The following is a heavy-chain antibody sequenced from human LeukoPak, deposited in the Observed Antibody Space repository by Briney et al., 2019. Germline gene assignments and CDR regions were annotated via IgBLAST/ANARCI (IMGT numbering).Heavy chain of an antibody. J-gene: IGHJ6*02. CDR2: IKQDGSEK. CDR1: GFTFSNYW. V-gene: IGHV3-7*01. D-gene: IGHD3-22*01. CDR3: ARSETTYYYDSSVYFYYYYGMDV. Sequence: GGSLRLSCAASGFTFSNYWMTWVRQAPGKGLEWVANIKQDGSEKYYVDSVKGRFTISRDNAKNSLYLQMNSLRAEDTAVYYCARSETTYYYDSSVYFYYYYGMDVWGQGTTVTVSS.